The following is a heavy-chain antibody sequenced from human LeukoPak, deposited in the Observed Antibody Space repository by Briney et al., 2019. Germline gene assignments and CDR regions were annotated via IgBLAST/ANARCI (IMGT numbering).Heavy chain of an antibody. D-gene: IGHD4/OR15-4a*01. Sequence: GASVKVSCKASGYIFTNYAVQWVRQAPGQSLEWLGWINPGNGDTRYSQKFQGRVTMSIDTSATTAYMELGSLTAEDTAIYYCSRDRWHCVVNCDSVYYYSLDVWGQGTTVTVSS. V-gene: IGHV1-3*01. J-gene: IGHJ6*02. CDR2: INPGNGDT. CDR1: GYIFTNYA. CDR3: SRDRWHCVVNCDSVYYYSLDV.